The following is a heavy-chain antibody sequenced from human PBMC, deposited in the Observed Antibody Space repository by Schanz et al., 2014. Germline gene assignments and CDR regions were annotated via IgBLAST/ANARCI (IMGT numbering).Heavy chain of an antibody. J-gene: IGHJ5*02. V-gene: IGHV1-69*04. D-gene: IGHD4-17*01. CDR1: VGTFSNYP. CDR2: ILPILGSA. Sequence: KVSCKASVGTFSNYPISWVLQSPRQGLEWMGRILPILGSANYAQKFQGRVTMTRNTPISTVYMELSSLTSEDTAVYYGARGLPFLGAHGKWLDAWGQGTLVAVFS. CDR3: ARGLPFLGAHGKWLDA.